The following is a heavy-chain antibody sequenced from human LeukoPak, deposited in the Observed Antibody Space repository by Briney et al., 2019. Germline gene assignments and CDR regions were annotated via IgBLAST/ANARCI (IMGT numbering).Heavy chain of an antibody. CDR1: GFTFSSYA. CDR2: ISGSGGST. J-gene: IGHJ5*02. CDR3: ARSREAAAGFDP. V-gene: IGHV3-23*01. D-gene: IGHD6-13*01. Sequence: GGSLRLSCAASGFTFSSYAMSWVRQAPGKGLEWVSAISGSGGSTYYADSVKGRFTISRDNPKNTLYLQMNSLRAEDTAVYYCARSREAAAGFDPWGQGTLVTVSS.